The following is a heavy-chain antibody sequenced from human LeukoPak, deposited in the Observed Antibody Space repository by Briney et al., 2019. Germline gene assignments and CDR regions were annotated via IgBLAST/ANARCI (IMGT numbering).Heavy chain of an antibody. Sequence: ASVKVSCKASGYTFTGYYMHWVRQAPGQGLEWMGWINPNSGGTNYAQKFQGRVTMTRDTSISTAYMELSRLRSDDTTVYYCARGGVRFLEWLVGTCDYWAREPWSPSPQ. CDR2: INPNSGGT. V-gene: IGHV1-2*02. J-gene: IGHJ4*02. D-gene: IGHD3-3*01. CDR3: ARGGVRFLEWLVGTCDY. CDR1: GYTFTGYY.